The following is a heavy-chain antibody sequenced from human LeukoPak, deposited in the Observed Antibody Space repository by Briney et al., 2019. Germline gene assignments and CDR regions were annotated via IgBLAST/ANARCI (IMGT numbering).Heavy chain of an antibody. D-gene: IGHD1-26*01. CDR2: IWHDGSST. V-gene: IGHV3-33*01. CDR3: ATSGSYYQFEY. CDR1: GFTFSSYG. Sequence: GASLRLSCAASGFTFSSYGMHWARQAPGKGLEWVAVIWHDGSSTYYADSVKGRFSISRDNSKNTLFLQMNSLRAEDTAVYYCATSGSYYQFEYWGQGTLVTV. J-gene: IGHJ4*02.